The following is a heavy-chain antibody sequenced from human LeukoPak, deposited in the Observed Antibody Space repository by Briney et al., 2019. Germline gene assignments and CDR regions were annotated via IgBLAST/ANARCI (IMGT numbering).Heavy chain of an antibody. CDR2: INADGSTT. J-gene: IGHJ4*02. CDR1: GFTFSSYW. Sequence: GGSLRLSCAASGFTFSSYWMHWVRHTPGKGLVSVACINADGSTTRYADSVKGRFTISRDNAKNTLYLQMNSLRAEDTAVYYCATSRIQSGAYWGQGTLVTVSS. V-gene: IGHV3-74*01. D-gene: IGHD5-18*01. CDR3: ATSRIQSGAY.